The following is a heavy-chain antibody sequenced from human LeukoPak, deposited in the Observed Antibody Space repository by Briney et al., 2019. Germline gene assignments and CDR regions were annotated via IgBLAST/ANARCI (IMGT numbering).Heavy chain of an antibody. CDR3: ARGLAFGTPTPVHYYGMDV. CDR2: INHSGST. CDR1: GGSFSGYY. Sequence: SETLSLTCAVYGGSFSGYYWSWIRQPPGKGLEWIGEINHSGSTNYNPSLKSRVTISLDTSKNQFSLKLSSVTAADTAVYYCARGLAFGTPTPVHYYGMDVWGQGTTVTVSS. J-gene: IGHJ6*02. V-gene: IGHV4-34*01. D-gene: IGHD3-16*01.